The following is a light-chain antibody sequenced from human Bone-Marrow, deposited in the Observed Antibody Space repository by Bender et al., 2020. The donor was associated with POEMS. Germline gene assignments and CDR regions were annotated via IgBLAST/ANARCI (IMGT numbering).Light chain of an antibody. Sequence: QSALTQPRSVSGSPGQAVTISCTGTSSDVGHYNYVSWYQQHPGKAHKLILYDVNERPSGVPDRFFGSKSGNTASLIISGLQTGDEADYYCCSYAGSSWLFGGGTKVTVL. J-gene: IGLJ3*02. CDR2: DVN. CDR1: SSDVGHYNY. CDR3: CSYAGSSWL. V-gene: IGLV2-11*01.